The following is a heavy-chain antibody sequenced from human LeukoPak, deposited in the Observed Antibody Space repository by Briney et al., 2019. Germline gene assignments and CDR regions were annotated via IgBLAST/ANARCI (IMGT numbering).Heavy chain of an antibody. J-gene: IGHJ4*02. CDR1: GFTFNRHT. CDR3: ARVGEDRERYKPFDY. D-gene: IGHD3-10*01. CDR2: ISFDGNDK. Sequence: GGSLRLSCAASGFTFNRHTMHWVRQAPGKGLEGVAAISFDGNDKYYADSVKGRFTISRDSSKNTLYLQMDSLRPEDTAVYYCARVGEDRERYKPFDYWGRGTLVAVSS. V-gene: IGHV3-30-3*01.